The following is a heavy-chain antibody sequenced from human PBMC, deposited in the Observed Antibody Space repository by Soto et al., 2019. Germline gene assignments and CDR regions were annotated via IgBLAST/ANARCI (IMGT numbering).Heavy chain of an antibody. D-gene: IGHD2-2*01. CDR1: GLKFACYD. CDR2: LSSSGEKT. Sequence: GGSLRLSCEASGLKFACYDRSWVRQVPGKGLDWVSSLSSSGEKTYYSDSLRGRFTISRDNTKNTVYLQMNTLSADATAVYFCAKESLFPSIQGIITNWGQGVVVTVSS. CDR3: AKESLFPSIQGIITN. V-gene: IGHV3-23*01. J-gene: IGHJ4*02.